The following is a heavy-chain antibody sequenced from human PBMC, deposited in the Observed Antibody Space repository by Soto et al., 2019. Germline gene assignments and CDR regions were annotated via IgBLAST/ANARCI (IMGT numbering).Heavy chain of an antibody. J-gene: IGHJ4*02. Sequence: ASVRVSCKASGYTFTSYYMHWVRQAPGQGLEWMGRINPGVGSTSYAQKFQGRVTMTRGTSTSTAYMELSSLRAEDTAVYYCARLGGSHYGAFFDYWGQRTLVTDSS. D-gene: IGHD1-26*01. CDR2: INPGVGST. CDR1: GYTFTSYY. CDR3: ARLGGSHYGAFFDY. V-gene: IGHV1-46*01.